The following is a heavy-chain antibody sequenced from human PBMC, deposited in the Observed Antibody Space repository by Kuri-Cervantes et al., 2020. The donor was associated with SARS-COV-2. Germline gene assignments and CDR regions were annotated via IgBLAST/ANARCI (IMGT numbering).Heavy chain of an antibody. Sequence: SETLSLTCTVSGGSISSSSYYWGWIRQPPGKGLEWIGYIYYSGSTNYNPSLKSRVTISVDTSKNQFSLKLSSVTAADTAVYYCARALTGEVDDYWGQGTLVTVSS. CDR1: GGSISSSSYY. D-gene: IGHD3-10*01. J-gene: IGHJ4*02. CDR2: IYYSGST. CDR3: ARALTGEVDDY. V-gene: IGHV4-61*05.